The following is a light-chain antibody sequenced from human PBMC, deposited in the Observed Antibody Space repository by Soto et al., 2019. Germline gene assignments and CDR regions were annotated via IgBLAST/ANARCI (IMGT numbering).Light chain of an antibody. CDR1: QSITRY. CDR3: QQSYSSPWT. J-gene: IGKJ1*01. CDR2: AAS. V-gene: IGKV1-39*01. Sequence: DIQMTQSPSSLPASVGDRVTITCRASQSITRYLNWYQHKSGKAPKLLIYAASSLQSGVPSRFSGSGSGTDFTLTISSLQPEDFATYYCQQSYSSPWTFGQGTKVEIK.